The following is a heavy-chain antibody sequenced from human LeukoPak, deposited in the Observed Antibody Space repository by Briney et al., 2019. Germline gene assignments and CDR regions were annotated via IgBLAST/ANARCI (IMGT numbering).Heavy chain of an antibody. CDR2: IRYDGRNK. J-gene: IGHJ3*02. V-gene: IGHV3-30*02. CDR1: GLTLSNYG. Sequence: GGSLRLSCAASGLTLSNYGMHWVRQAPGKGLEWVAFIRYDGRNKYYADSVKGRFTISRDNSKNTMYMQMNSLRAEDTAVYYCAKGPNYDILTGWRKTHNAFDIWGQGTMVTVSS. CDR3: AKGPNYDILTGWRKTHNAFDI. D-gene: IGHD3-9*01.